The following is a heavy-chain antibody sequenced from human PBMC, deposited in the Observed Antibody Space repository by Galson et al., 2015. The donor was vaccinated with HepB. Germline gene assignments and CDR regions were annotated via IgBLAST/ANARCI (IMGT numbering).Heavy chain of an antibody. D-gene: IGHD3-16*01. J-gene: IGHJ4*02. V-gene: IGHV3-23*01. CDR2: ISGTGYRT. CDR3: AREGSNWAAFDT. Sequence: SLRLSCAASGFTLNTYAMNWVRQAPGKGLEWVSGISGTGYRTYYADSVKGRFTISTDNSKNTMYLQMSSLRAEDTAVYYCAREGSNWAAFDTWGQGILVTVSS. CDR1: GFTLNTYA.